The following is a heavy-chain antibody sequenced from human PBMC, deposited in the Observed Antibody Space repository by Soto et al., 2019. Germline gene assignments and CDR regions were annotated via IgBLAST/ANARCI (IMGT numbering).Heavy chain of an antibody. J-gene: IGHJ4*02. CDR3: ALNLGS. CDR1: GFTLGSYS. Sequence: GGSLRLSCAASGFTLGSYSMNWVRQAPGKGLEWVSYISSSSTIYYADSVKGRFTISRDNAKNSLYLQMNSLRDEDTAVYYCALNLGSWGQGTLVTVSS. V-gene: IGHV3-48*02. CDR2: ISSSSTI.